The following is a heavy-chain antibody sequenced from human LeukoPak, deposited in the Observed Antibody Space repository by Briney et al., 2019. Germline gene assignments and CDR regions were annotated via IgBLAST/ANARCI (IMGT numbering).Heavy chain of an antibody. J-gene: IGHJ4*02. CDR1: GYSVSSGYY. CDR2: IYHSGST. Sequence: PSETLSLTCAVSGYSVSSGYYWGWIRQPPGKGLEWIGSIYHSGSTYYNPSLKSRVTISVDTSKNQFSLNLSSVTAADTGVYYYARHGIGIVVVPAAIVGESDYWGQGTLVTVSS. V-gene: IGHV4-38-2*01. D-gene: IGHD2-2*01. CDR3: ARHGIGIVVVPAAIVGESDY.